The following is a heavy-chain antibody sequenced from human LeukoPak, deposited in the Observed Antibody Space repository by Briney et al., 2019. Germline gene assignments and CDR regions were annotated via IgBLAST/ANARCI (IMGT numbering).Heavy chain of an antibody. CDR3: ATRTYHYGSGSRNWFDP. D-gene: IGHD3-10*01. CDR2: IIPIFGTA. V-gene: IGHV1-69*06. Sequence: GASVKVSCKASGGTFSSYAISWVRQAPGQGLEWMGGIIPIFGTANYAQKFQGRVTITADKSTSTAYMELSSLRSEDTAVYYCATRTYHYGSGSRNWFDPWGQGTLVTVSS. CDR1: GGTFSSYA. J-gene: IGHJ5*02.